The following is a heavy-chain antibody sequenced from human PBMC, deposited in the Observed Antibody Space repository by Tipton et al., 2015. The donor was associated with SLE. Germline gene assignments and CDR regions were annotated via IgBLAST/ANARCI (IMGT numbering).Heavy chain of an antibody. D-gene: IGHD2-15*01. J-gene: IGHJ3*02. CDR3: ARDRGYSDAFDI. CDR1: GGSISSYY. Sequence: GLVKPSETLSLTCTVSGGSISSYYWSWIRQPPGKGLEWIGYIYYSGSTNYNPSLKSRVTISVDTSKNQFSLKLSSVTAADTAVYYCARDRGYSDAFDIWGQGTMVTVSS. CDR2: IYYSGST. V-gene: IGHV4-59*01.